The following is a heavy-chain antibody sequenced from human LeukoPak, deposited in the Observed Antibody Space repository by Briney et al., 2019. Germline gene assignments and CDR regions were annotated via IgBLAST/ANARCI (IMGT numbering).Heavy chain of an antibody. D-gene: IGHD6-19*01. V-gene: IGHV3-23*01. CDR1: GFTVSSNY. J-gene: IGHJ4*02. CDR3: AKAFKWLADFDY. CDR2: ISGSGGST. Sequence: GGSLRLSCAASGFTVSSNYMSWVRQAPGKGLEWVSAISGSGGSTYCADSVKGRFTISRDNSKNTLYLQMNSLRAEDTAVYYCAKAFKWLADFDYWGQGTLVTVSS.